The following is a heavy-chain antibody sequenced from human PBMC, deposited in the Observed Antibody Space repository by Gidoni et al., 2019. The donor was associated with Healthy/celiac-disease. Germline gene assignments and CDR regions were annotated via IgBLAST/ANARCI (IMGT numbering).Heavy chain of an antibody. CDR3: AKDILPMATIPRGLDY. CDR2: IIGSGGST. CDR1: GFTFSCSA. V-gene: IGHV3-23*01. J-gene: IGHJ4*02. Sequence: EVQLLESGGGLVQPGGSLRLSCAASGFTFSCSAMSWVRQAPGKGLECVSAIIGSGGSTYYADSVKGRFTISRDNSKNTLYLQMNSLRAEYTAVYYCAKDILPMATIPRGLDYWGQGTLVTVSS. D-gene: IGHD5-12*01.